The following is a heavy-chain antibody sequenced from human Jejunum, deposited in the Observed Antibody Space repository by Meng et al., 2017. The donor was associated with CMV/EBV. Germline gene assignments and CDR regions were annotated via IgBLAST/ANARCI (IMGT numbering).Heavy chain of an antibody. CDR3: ANWGGMGSGWYGPFDF. V-gene: IGHV3-30-3*02. D-gene: IGHD6-19*01. CDR2: ISYDGTSK. J-gene: IGHJ4*02. CDR1: GFTVSTYS. Sequence: GFTVSTYSMHWVRQAPGKGLEWVAGISYDGTSKDYADSVKGRFTISRDNAKNTLPLEMNNLRAEDTAVYFCANWGGMGSGWYGPFDFWGQGTLVTVSS.